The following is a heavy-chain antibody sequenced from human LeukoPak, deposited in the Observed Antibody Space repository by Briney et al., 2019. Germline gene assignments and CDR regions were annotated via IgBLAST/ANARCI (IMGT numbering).Heavy chain of an antibody. D-gene: IGHD3-9*01. J-gene: IGHJ5*02. V-gene: IGHV4-30-2*01. CDR1: GGSISGGGYS. CDR2: IYHSGST. CDR3: ASSAGAYDILTGYETNWFDP. Sequence: PSQTLSLTCAVSGGSISGGGYSWSWVRQPPGEGLEWIGYIYHSGSTYYNPSLKSGVTISVDRSKNQCSLKLSSVTAADTAVYYCASSAGAYDILTGYETNWFDPWGQGTLVTVSS.